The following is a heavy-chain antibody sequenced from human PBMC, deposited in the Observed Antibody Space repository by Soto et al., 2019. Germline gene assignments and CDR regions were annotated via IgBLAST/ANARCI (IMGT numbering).Heavy chain of an antibody. D-gene: IGHD3-3*01. CDR1: GGSIGSSSYY. V-gene: IGHV4-39*01. Sequence: PSETLSLTCTVSGGSIGSSSYYWGGIRQPPGKGLEWIGSIYYSGSTYYNPSLKSRVTISVDTSKNQFSLKLSSVTAADTAVYYCARQLGTIFPNWFDPWGQGTLVTVS. J-gene: IGHJ5*02. CDR2: IYYSGST. CDR3: ARQLGTIFPNWFDP.